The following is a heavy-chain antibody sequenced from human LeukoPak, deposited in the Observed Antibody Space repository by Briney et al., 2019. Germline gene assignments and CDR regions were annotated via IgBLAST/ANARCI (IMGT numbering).Heavy chain of an antibody. Sequence: PSETLSLTCTVSGYSISSGYYWGWIRQPPGKGLEWIGSIYYSGSTYYNPSLKSRVTISVDTSKNQFSLKLSSVTAADTAVYYCARQGVVPAAMYFQHWGQGTLVTVSS. V-gene: IGHV4-38-2*02. D-gene: IGHD2-2*01. CDR2: IYYSGST. CDR3: ARQGVVPAAMYFQH. CDR1: GYSISSGYY. J-gene: IGHJ1*01.